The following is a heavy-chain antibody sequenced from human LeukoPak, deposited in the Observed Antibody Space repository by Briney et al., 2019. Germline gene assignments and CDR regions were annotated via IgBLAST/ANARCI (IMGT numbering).Heavy chain of an antibody. CDR3: ARDSGYYATSSLFQGY. CDR2: IHPNSGGT. V-gene: IGHV1-2*02. CDR1: GYTFTRYR. D-gene: IGHD3-3*01. J-gene: IGHJ4*02. Sequence: GSSVKVSCKASGYTFTRYRMHWVRQAPGQGLEWMGWIHPNSGGTQYAQKFQGRVTMTRDTSISTAYMELSRLRSDDTAVYYCARDSGYYATSSLFQGYWGQGTLVTVSS.